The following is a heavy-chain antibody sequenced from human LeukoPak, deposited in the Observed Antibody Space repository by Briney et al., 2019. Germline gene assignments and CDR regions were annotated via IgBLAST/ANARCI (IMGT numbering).Heavy chain of an antibody. D-gene: IGHD3-3*01. CDR1: GGSISSSNW. Sequence: PSETLSVTCAVSGGSISSSNWWSWVRQPPGKGLEWIGEICHSGSTNYNPSLKSRVTISVDKSKNQFSLKLSSVTAADTAVYYCARRIFGVVTSYYYYYMDVWGKGTTVTVSS. CDR2: ICHSGST. CDR3: ARRIFGVVTSYYYYYMDV. V-gene: IGHV4-4*02. J-gene: IGHJ6*03.